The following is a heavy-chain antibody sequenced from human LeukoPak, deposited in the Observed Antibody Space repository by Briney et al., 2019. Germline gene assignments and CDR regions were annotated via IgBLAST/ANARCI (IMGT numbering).Heavy chain of an antibody. CDR3: ARGSGDVIDY. D-gene: IGHD4-17*01. V-gene: IGHV3-53*01. J-gene: IGHJ4*02. CDR1: GFTVSSNY. Sequence: PGRSLRLSCAASGFTVSSNYMNWVRQAPGKGLEWVSAIYSGGTTYYADSVKGRFTISRDSSKNTLYLQMNSLRAEDTAVYYCARGSGDVIDYWGQGTLVTVSS. CDR2: IYSGGTT.